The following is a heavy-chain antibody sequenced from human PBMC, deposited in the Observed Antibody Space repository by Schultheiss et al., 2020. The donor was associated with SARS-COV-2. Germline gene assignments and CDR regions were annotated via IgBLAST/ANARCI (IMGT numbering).Heavy chain of an antibody. CDR1: GGSFSGYY. CDR3: ARDKGPIVDTGFDY. D-gene: IGHD5-12*01. V-gene: IGHV4-34*01. Sequence: SETLSLTCAVYGGSFSGYYWSWIRQPPGKGLEWIGEINHSGSTNYNPSLKSRVTISVDTSKNQFSLKLSSVTAADTAVYYCARDKGPIVDTGFDYWGQGTLVTVSS. CDR2: INHSGST. J-gene: IGHJ4*02.